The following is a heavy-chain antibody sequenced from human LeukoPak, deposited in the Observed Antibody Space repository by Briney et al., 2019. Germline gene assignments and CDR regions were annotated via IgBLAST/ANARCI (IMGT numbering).Heavy chain of an antibody. V-gene: IGHV4-61*02. CDR2: IYTSGGT. Sequence: SQTLSLTCTVSGGSISSGSYYWSWIRQPAGKGLEWIGRIYTSGGTNYNPSLKSRVTISVDTSKNQFSLKLSSVTAADTAVYYCARGYCSSTSCYIKDYWGQGTLVTVSS. J-gene: IGHJ4*02. D-gene: IGHD2-2*02. CDR3: ARGYCSSTSCYIKDY. CDR1: GGSISSGSYY.